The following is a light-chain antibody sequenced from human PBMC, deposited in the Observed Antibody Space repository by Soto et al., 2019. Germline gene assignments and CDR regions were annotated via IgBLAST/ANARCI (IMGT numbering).Light chain of an antibody. Sequence: IQLTQSPSSLSASVGDRVTITCRASQDISSYLAWYQQKPGKAPKLLIYAASTLQSGVPSRFSGSGSGTDFTLTISSLQPEDFATYYCQQYNSYSEWTFGQGTKVDIK. CDR3: QQYNSYSEWT. J-gene: IGKJ1*01. V-gene: IGKV1-9*01. CDR1: QDISSY. CDR2: AAS.